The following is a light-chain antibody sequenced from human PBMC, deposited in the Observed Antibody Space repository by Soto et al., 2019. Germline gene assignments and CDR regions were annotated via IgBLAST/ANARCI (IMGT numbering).Light chain of an antibody. J-gene: IGLJ2*01. CDR1: SGHSSYA. Sequence: VLTQSPSASASLGASVKLTCTLSSGHSSYAIAWHQKQPGKRPRDQMDLNNDGSHTKGGVIPHRFSGSSSGADRYLIISSLQSGDEADYYCQTWGTGFQVFGGGTKLTVL. CDR2: LNNDGSH. V-gene: IGLV4-69*01. CDR3: QTWGTGFQV.